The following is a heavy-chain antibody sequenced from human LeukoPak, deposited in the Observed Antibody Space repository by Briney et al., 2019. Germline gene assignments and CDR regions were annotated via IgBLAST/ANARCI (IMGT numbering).Heavy chain of an antibody. CDR3: ARRPYGSGRGWFDP. D-gene: IGHD3-10*01. J-gene: IGHJ5*02. CDR1: GGSISSYY. CDR2: IYYSGST. Sequence: SETLSLTCTASGGSISSYYWSWIRQPPGKGLERIGYIYYSGSTNYNPSLKSGVTISVDTSKTQFSLRLSSVTAADTAVYYCARRPYGSGRGWFDPWGQGTLVTVSS. V-gene: IGHV4-59*08.